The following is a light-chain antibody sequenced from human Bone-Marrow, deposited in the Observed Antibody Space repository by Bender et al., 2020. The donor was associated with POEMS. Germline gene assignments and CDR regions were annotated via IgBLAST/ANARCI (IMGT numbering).Light chain of an antibody. V-gene: IGLV2-14*01. CDR1: SSDVGGFSY. CDR3: TSFTTTNTYV. Sequence: QSALTQPASVSGSPGQSITISSTGTSSDVGGFSYVSWYQQYPDKAPKLIIFDVSNRPSGVSNRFSGSKSGNTASLTISGLQAEDEADYFCTSFTTTNTYVFGTGTKVTVL. J-gene: IGLJ1*01. CDR2: DVS.